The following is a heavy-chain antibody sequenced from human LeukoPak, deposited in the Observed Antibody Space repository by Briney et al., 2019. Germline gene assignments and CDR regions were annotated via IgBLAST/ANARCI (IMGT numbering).Heavy chain of an antibody. Sequence: GGSLRLSCAASGFTFSSYSMNWVRQAPGKGLEWVSYISSSSTIYYADSVKGRFTISRDNAKNSLYLQMNSLRAEDTAVYYCARERYYGSGSYRYNWFDPWGQGTLVTVSS. CDR1: GFTFSSYS. V-gene: IGHV3-48*04. CDR3: ARERYYGSGSYRYNWFDP. D-gene: IGHD3-10*01. J-gene: IGHJ5*02. CDR2: ISSSSTI.